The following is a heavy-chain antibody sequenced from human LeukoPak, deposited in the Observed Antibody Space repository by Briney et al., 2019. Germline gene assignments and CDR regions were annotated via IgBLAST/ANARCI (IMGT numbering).Heavy chain of an antibody. CDR1: GYSFIGYF. J-gene: IGHJ3*01. CDR2: IDSNSGET. CDR3: ARFWHCGFSTCWAVNGFDY. V-gene: IGHV1-2*02. D-gene: IGHD2-21*01. Sequence: ASVKVSCKASGYSFIGYFIHWVRQAPEQGLEWMGWIDSNSGETHYAQKFQGRFTMTKDTSIKTAYMELSSLRSDDTAIYYCARFWHCGFSTCWAVNGFDYWGQGTEVTVSP.